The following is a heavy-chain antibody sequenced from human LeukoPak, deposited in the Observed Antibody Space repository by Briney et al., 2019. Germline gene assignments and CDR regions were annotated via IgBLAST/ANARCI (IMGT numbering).Heavy chain of an antibody. J-gene: IGHJ6*02. CDR1: GGSISSYY. Sequence: PSETLSLTCTVSGGSISSYYWSWIRQPPGKGLEWIGYIYYSGSTNYNPSLKSRVTISVDTSKNQFSLKLSSVTAADTAVYYCAGTKVDTAMDNWGMDVWGQGTTVTVSS. V-gene: IGHV4-59*08. D-gene: IGHD5-18*01. CDR2: IYYSGST. CDR3: AGTKVDTAMDNWGMDV.